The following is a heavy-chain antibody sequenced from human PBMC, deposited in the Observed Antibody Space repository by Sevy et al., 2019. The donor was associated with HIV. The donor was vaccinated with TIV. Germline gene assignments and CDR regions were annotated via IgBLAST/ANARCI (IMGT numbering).Heavy chain of an antibody. V-gene: IGHV3-7*01. J-gene: IGHJ4*02. CDR1: GFTFSSYV. CDR2: IKQDGSEK. CDR3: ARGSYYFDY. Sequence: GGSLRLSCAASGFTFSSYVMHWVRQAPGKGLEWVANIKQDGSEKDYVDSVKGRFSISRDNAKNSLYLQMNNLRAEDTAVYYCARGSYYFDYWGQGTLVTVSS.